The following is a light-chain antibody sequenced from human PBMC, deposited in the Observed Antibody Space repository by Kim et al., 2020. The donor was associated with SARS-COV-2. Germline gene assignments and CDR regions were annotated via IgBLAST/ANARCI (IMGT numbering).Light chain of an antibody. Sequence: ETVMMQSPATLSVSPGEIATLSCRASQTVINNYLAWYQQKPGRAPRLLIYGASTRATGVPARFSGSGSGTEFTLTISSLQSEDFALYYSQQYHKWPPTFGQGTKVDIK. CDR3: QQYHKWPPT. CDR2: GAS. J-gene: IGKJ2*01. V-gene: IGKV3-15*01. CDR1: QTVINNY.